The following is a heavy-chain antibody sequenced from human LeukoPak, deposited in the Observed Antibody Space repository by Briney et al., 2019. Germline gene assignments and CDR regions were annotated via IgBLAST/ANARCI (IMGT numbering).Heavy chain of an antibody. Sequence: GGSLRLSCVASGFSFSSHAMHWVRQAPGKGLEYVSAISNNGGNTYYASSVKGKFTISRDNSKNTLYLQMGSLRTEDMAVYYCARDRGWSFPNSGMDAWGQGTTVTVSS. J-gene: IGHJ6*02. CDR2: ISNNGGNT. CDR3: ARDRGWSFPNSGMDA. V-gene: IGHV3-64*01. D-gene: IGHD2-21*01. CDR1: GFSFSSHA.